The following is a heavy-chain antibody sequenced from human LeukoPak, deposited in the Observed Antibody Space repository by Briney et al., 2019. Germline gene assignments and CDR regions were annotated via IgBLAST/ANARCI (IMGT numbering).Heavy chain of an antibody. D-gene: IGHD3-10*01. CDR3: ARDGTYYYGSGNNWFDP. CDR1: GGSISSYY. Sequence: SETLSLTCTAPGGSISSYYWSWIRQPAGKGLEWIGRIYTSGSTNYNPSLKSRVTMSVDTSKNQFSLKLSSVTAADTAVYYCARDGTYYYGSGNNWFDPWGQGTLVTVSS. J-gene: IGHJ5*02. V-gene: IGHV4-4*07. CDR2: IYTSGST.